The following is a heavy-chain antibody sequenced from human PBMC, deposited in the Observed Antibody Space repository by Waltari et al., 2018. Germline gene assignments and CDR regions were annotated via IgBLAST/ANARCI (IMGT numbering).Heavy chain of an antibody. CDR2: IYYSGST. CDR1: GGSISSNNYY. CDR3: ARHSAYAGTGYYYGMDV. Sequence: QLQLQESGPGLVKPSETLSLTCAVSGGSISSNNYYWDWIRQPPGKGLEWIGSIYYSGSTSYNPSLKSRVTISVDTSKNHFSRKLGSVTAADTSLYYCARHSAYAGTGYYYGMDVWGQGTTVTVSS. D-gene: IGHD6-13*01. V-gene: IGHV4-39*01. J-gene: IGHJ6*02.